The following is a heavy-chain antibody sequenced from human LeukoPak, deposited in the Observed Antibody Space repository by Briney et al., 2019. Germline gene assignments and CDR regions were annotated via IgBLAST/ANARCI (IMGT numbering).Heavy chain of an antibody. V-gene: IGHV3-73*01. Sequence: GGSLRLSCTASGFIFSGSAMHWVRQASGKGLEWVGRIRSKANNYATAYAASVKGRFTISRDDSKNTAYLQMNSLSTEDTAVYYCTRLWSRGVSGSWGQGTLVTVSS. CDR3: TRLWSRGVSGS. CDR1: GFIFSGSA. D-gene: IGHD3-10*01. CDR2: IRSKANNYAT. J-gene: IGHJ5*02.